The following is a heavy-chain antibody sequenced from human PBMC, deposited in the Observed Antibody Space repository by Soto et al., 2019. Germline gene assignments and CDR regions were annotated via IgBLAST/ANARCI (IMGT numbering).Heavy chain of an antibody. Sequence: GGSLRLSCAASGFTFSSYAMHWVRQAPGKGLEWVAVISYDGSNKYYADSVKGRFTISRDNSKNTLYLQMNSLRAEDTAVYYCARDASDYGDSVDAFDIWGQGTMVTVSS. CDR1: GFTFSSYA. CDR3: ARDASDYGDSVDAFDI. CDR2: ISYDGSNK. D-gene: IGHD4-17*01. V-gene: IGHV3-30-3*01. J-gene: IGHJ3*02.